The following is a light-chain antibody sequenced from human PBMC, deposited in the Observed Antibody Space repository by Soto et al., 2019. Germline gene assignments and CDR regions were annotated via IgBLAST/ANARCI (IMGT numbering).Light chain of an antibody. CDR1: TGAVTSDHD. CDR2: DTT. Sequence: QAVVTQERSLXXSPGGTVTRTCGSGTGAVTSDHDAYWFQQKPGQAPWTLIYDTTNRHSWTPARFSGSLLGGKAALTLSGAQPADEADYYCLLSYGDARVFGGGTKVTVL. CDR3: LLSYGDARV. J-gene: IGLJ3*02. V-gene: IGLV7-46*01.